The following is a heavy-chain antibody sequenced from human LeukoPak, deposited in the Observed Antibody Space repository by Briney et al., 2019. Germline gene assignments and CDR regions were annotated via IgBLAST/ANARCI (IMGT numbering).Heavy chain of an antibody. V-gene: IGHV4-61*02. CDR1: GGSISSGSFY. D-gene: IGHD3-9*01. J-gene: IGHJ3*02. Sequence: SETLSLTCTVSGGSISSGSFYWSWIRQPAGKGLEWIGRIYTSGSTSYNPSLKSRVTISVDTSKNQFSLKLSSVTAADTAVYYCARGALTGRDAFDIWGQGTMVTVSS. CDR2: IYTSGST. CDR3: ARGALTGRDAFDI.